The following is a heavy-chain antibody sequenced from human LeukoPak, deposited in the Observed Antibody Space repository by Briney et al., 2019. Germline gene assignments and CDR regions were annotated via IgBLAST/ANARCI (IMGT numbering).Heavy chain of an antibody. CDR3: ARGYGDYVGEFDY. CDR2: IIPILGIA. D-gene: IGHD4-17*01. Sequence: SVKVSCKASGGTFSRYTISWVRQAPGQGLEWMGRIIPILGIANYAQKFQGRVTITADKSTSTAYMELSSLRSEDTAVYYCARGYGDYVGEFDYWGQGTLVTVSS. J-gene: IGHJ4*02. CDR1: GGTFSRYT. V-gene: IGHV1-69*02.